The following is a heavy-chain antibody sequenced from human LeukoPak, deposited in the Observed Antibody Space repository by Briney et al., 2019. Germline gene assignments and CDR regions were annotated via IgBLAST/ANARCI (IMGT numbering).Heavy chain of an antibody. J-gene: IGHJ4*02. CDR2: IYYSGST. CDR3: ARGPGEEGIGY. V-gene: IGHV4-59*12. Sequence: SETLSLTCTVSGGSISSYYWSWIRQPPGKGLEWIGYIYYSGSTNYNPSLKSRVTISVDTSKNQFSLKLSSVTAADTAVYYCARGPGEEGIGYWGQGTLVTVSS. CDR1: GGSISSYY. D-gene: IGHD3-16*01.